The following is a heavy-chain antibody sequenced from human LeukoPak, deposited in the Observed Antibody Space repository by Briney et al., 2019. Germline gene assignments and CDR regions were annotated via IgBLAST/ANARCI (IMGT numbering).Heavy chain of an antibody. D-gene: IGHD2-2*01. V-gene: IGHV4-39*01. Sequence: PSETLSLTCTVSGGSISNSNYYWGWIRQPPGKGLEWIGNIYYSGSTYYNPSLRSRVTISVDTSKNQFTLKLSSVTAADTAVYYCARIPTNAVPAAHNGFDIWGQGTMLTVSS. J-gene: IGHJ3*02. CDR3: ARIPTNAVPAAHNGFDI. CDR2: IYYSGST. CDR1: GGSISNSNYY.